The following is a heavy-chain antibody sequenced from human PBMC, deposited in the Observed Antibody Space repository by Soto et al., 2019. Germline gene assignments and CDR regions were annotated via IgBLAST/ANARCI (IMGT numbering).Heavy chain of an antibody. V-gene: IGHV1-46*01. CDR3: ARDGRSSYSSGWYYFDY. CDR1: GDNSASCY. J-gene: IGHJ4*02. CDR2: INPSGGST. D-gene: IGHD6-19*01. Sequence: ALMEVRCQASGDNSASCYIHRVRQAPGQGLEWMGIINPSGGSTSYAQKFQGRVTMTRDTSTSTVYMELSSLRSEDTAVYYCARDGRSSYSSGWYYFDYCGQRTLVTVS.